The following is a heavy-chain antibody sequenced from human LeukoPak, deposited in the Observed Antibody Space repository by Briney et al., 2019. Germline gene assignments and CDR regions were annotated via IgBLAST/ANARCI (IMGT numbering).Heavy chain of an antibody. J-gene: IGHJ4*02. CDR1: GFTFSDYY. D-gene: IGHD3-10*01. CDR3: ARDPVLLWSAIDY. V-gene: IGHV3-11*01. Sequence: GGSLRLSCAASGFTFSDYYMSWIRQAPGKGLEWVSYISSSGSTIYYADSVKGRFTISRDNAKNSLYLQMNSLRAEDTAVYYCARDPVLLWSAIDYWGQGTLVTVSS. CDR2: ISSSGSTI.